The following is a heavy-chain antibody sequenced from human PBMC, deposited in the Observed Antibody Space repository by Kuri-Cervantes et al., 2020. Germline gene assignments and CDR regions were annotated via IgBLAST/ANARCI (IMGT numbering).Heavy chain of an antibody. D-gene: IGHD2-2*01. CDR1: GYTFTGYY. CDR2: INPNSGGT. J-gene: IGHJ6*03. CDR3: ARAGYCSSTSCYAVYMDV. V-gene: IGHV1-2*04. Sequence: ASGKVSCKASGYTFTGYYMHWVRQAPGQGLEWMGWINPNSGGTNYAQKFQGWVTMTRDTSISTAYMELSRLRSDDTAVYYCARAGYCSSTSCYAVYMDVWGKGTTVTVSS.